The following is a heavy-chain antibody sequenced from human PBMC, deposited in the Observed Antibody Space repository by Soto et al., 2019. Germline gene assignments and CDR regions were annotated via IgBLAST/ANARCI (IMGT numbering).Heavy chain of an antibody. D-gene: IGHD2-21*02. CDR2: IKSKTDGGTT. CDR1: GFTFSNAW. Sequence: GGSLRLSCAASGFTFSNAWMSWVRQAPGKGLEWVGRIKSKTDGGTTDYAAPVKGRFTISRDDSKNTLYLQMNSLKTEDTAVYYCTTDSCGDCYSYYYYGMDVWGQGTTVTVSS. V-gene: IGHV3-15*01. J-gene: IGHJ6*02. CDR3: TTDSCGDCYSYYYYGMDV.